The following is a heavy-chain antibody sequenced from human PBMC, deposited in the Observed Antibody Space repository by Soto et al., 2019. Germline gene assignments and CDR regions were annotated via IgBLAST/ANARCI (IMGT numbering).Heavy chain of an antibody. V-gene: IGHV1-69*13. Sequence: GASVKVSCKASGGTFSSYAISWVRQAPGQGLEWMGGIIPIFGTANYAQKFQGRVTITADESKNTLYLHMSSLRTEDTAVYYCVKADDNWPNNAFDIWGQGTMVTVSS. D-gene: IGHD3-9*01. CDR3: VKADDNWPNNAFDI. J-gene: IGHJ3*02. CDR1: GGTFSSYA. CDR2: IIPIFGTA.